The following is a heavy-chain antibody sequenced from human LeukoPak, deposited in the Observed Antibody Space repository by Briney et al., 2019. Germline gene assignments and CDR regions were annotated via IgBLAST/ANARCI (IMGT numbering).Heavy chain of an antibody. V-gene: IGHV1-18*01. J-gene: IGHJ4*02. CDR3: AREGILYYDILTGYSRGGIDY. CDR1: GHTFTSYG. CDR2: ISAYNGNT. Sequence: ASVKVSCKASGHTFTSYGISWVRQAPGQGLEWMGWISAYNGNTNYAQKLQGRVTMTTDTSTSTAYMELRSLRSDDTAVYYCAREGILYYDILTGYSRGGIDYWGQGTLVTVSS. D-gene: IGHD3-9*01.